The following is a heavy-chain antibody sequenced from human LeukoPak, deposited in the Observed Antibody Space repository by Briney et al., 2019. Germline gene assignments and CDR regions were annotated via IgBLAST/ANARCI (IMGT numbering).Heavy chain of an antibody. V-gene: IGHV2-5*01. CDR2: IYWNDDK. CDR3: AHSYDSSTRLGEDAFDI. J-gene: IGHJ3*02. D-gene: IGHD3-22*01. Sequence: TLSLTCTVSGGSISSYYWSWIRQPPGKALEWLALIYWNDDKRYSPSLKSRLTITKDTSKNQVVLTMTNMDPVDTATYYCAHSYDSSTRLGEDAFDIWGQGTMVTVSS. CDR1: GGSISSYYW.